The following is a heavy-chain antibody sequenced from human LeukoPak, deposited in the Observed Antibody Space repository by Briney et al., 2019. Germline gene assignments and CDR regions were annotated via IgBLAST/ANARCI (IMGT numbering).Heavy chain of an antibody. CDR1: GGSISSYY. D-gene: IGHD3-16*01. Sequence: PSETLSLTCTVSGGSISSYYWSWIRQPAGKGLEWIGRIYTSGSTNYNPSLKSRVTISVDKSKNQFSLKLSSVTAADTAVYYCAREGSDYVWGSHTYWGQGTLVTVSS. CDR2: IYTSGST. CDR3: AREGSDYVWGSHTY. J-gene: IGHJ4*02. V-gene: IGHV4-4*07.